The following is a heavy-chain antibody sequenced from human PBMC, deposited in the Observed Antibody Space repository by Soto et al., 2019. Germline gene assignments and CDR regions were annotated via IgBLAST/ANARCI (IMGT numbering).Heavy chain of an antibody. CDR2: IKQDGSEK. CDR1: GFTFSSYW. J-gene: IGHJ4*02. Sequence: PGGSLRLSCEASGFTFSSYWMRWVRQCPGKGLEWVANIKQDGSEKYYVDSVKGRFTISRDNAKNSLYLQMNSLRAEDTAVYYCASQKYYYDSSGSPIDYWGQGTLVTVSS. V-gene: IGHV3-7*01. D-gene: IGHD3-22*01. CDR3: ASQKYYYDSSGSPIDY.